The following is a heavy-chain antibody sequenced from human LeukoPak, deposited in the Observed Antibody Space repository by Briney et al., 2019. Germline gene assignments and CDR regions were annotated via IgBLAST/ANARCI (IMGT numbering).Heavy chain of an antibody. CDR3: AREKEVATSAFDI. CDR1: GGSISSGSYY. J-gene: IGHJ3*02. CDR2: IYTSGST. Sequence: SETLSLTCTVSGGSISSGSYYWSWIRQPAGKGLEWIGRIYTSGSTNYNPSLKSRVTISVDTSKNQFSLKLSSVTAADTAVYYCAREKEVATSAFDIWGQGTMVTVSS. V-gene: IGHV4-61*02. D-gene: IGHD5-12*01.